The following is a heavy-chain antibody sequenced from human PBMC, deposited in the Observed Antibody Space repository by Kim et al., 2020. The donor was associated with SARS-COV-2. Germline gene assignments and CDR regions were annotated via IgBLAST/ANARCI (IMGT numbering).Heavy chain of an antibody. Sequence: SETLSLTCTVSGGSISSSSYYWGWIRQPPGKGLEWIGSIYYSGSTYYNPSLKSRVTISADTSKNQSSLKLSSVTAADTAVYYCARTPTVVTLVLDYWGQGTLVTVSS. CDR2: IYYSGST. D-gene: IGHD4-17*01. CDR3: ARTPTVVTLVLDY. J-gene: IGHJ4*02. CDR1: GGSISSSSYY. V-gene: IGHV4-39*01.